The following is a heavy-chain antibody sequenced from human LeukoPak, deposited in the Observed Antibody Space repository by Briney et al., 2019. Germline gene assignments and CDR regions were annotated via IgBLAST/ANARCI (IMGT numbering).Heavy chain of an antibody. Sequence: GGSLRLSCAASGFTVSSNYMSWDRQAPGKGLEWVSVIYSGGSTYYADSVKGRFTISRDNSKNTLYLQMNSLRAEDTAVYYCARGDDSCGYDAFDIWGQGTMVTVSS. CDR2: IYSGGST. V-gene: IGHV3-53*01. D-gene: IGHD3-22*01. CDR1: GFTVSSNY. J-gene: IGHJ3*02. CDR3: ARGDDSCGYDAFDI.